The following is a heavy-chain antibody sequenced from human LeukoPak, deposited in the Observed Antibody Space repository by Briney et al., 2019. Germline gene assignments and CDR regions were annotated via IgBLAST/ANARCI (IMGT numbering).Heavy chain of an antibody. D-gene: IGHD6-19*01. J-gene: IGHJ4*02. CDR2: IIPIFGTA. Sequence: ASVKVSCKASGGTFSSYAISWVRQAPGQGLEWMGGIIPIFGTANYAQKFQGRVTITRDESTSTAYMELSSLRSEDTAVYYCARDSSGPVEFAYWGQGTLVTVSS. V-gene: IGHV1-69*05. CDR3: ARDSSGPVEFAY. CDR1: GGTFSSYA.